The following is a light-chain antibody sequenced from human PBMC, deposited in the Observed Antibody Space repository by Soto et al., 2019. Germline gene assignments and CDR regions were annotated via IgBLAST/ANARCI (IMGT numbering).Light chain of an antibody. Sequence: DIQMTQSPSSLAASVGDRVTITCRASQSVSNHLNWYQQKPGKAPKLLIYAASSLQSGVPSRFSGSGSGTDFTLTISSLQPEDFATYYCQQSYSTLITFGQGTRLEIK. V-gene: IGKV1-39*01. J-gene: IGKJ5*01. CDR1: QSVSNH. CDR3: QQSYSTLIT. CDR2: AAS.